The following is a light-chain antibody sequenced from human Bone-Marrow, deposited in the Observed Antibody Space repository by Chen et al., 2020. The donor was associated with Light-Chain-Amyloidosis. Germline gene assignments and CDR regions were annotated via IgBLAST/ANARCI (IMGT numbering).Light chain of an antibody. V-gene: IGLV1-40*01. CDR2: GNT. CDR3: QSYDSSLSSSV. CDR1: TSNIGAGYG. J-gene: IGLJ2*01. Sequence: QSVLTQPPSVSGAPGQRVTISCTGSTSNIGAGYGVHWYQQVPGTAPKLLIYGNTNRPSGVPDRFSASKSGTSASLAITGLQAEGEADYYCQSYDSSLSSSVFGGGTKLTVL.